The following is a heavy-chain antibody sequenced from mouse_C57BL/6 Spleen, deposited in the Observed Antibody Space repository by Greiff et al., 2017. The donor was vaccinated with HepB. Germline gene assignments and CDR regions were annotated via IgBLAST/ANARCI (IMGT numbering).Heavy chain of an antibody. Sequence: VQLQQSGAELVRPGTSVKMSCKASGYTFTNYWIGWAKQRPGHGLEWIGDIYPGGGYTNYNEKFKGKATLTADKSSSTAYMQFSSLTSEDSAIYYCAIYDYDVGFAYWGQWTLVTVSA. CDR3: AIYDYDVGFAY. V-gene: IGHV1-63*01. D-gene: IGHD2-4*01. CDR1: GYTFTNYW. CDR2: IYPGGGYT. J-gene: IGHJ3*01.